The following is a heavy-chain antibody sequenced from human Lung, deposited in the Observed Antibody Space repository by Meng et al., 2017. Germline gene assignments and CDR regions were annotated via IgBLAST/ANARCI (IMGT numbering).Heavy chain of an antibody. CDR3: ARERHSTIIRGVMDF. D-gene: IGHD3-10*01. CDR2: INHGGST. Sequence: QGKLQPWGAGLLRPPENLSPTCAVYGGSISGSYWSWIRQSPAKGLEWIGKINHGGSTNYNPSLESRVTISVDTPKNQFSLRLTSMTVADTAVYYCARERHSTIIRGVMDFWGQGALVTVSS. J-gene: IGHJ4*02. V-gene: IGHV4-34*01. CDR1: GGSISGSY.